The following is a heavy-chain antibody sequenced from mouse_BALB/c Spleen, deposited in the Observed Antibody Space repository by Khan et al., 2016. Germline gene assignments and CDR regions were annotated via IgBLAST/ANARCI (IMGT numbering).Heavy chain of an antibody. CDR3: ARWGYGNYLYQAMDY. J-gene: IGHJ4*01. CDR2: INPGSNYT. CDR1: GYSFTRFW. D-gene: IGHD2-10*02. Sequence: VQLQESGAELAKPGASVKMSCKASGYSFTRFWMHWVKQRPGQGLEWIGYINPGSNYTDYNQNFKDKATLTADKSSSTAYMLLSSLTSEDSAVYFWARWGYGNYLYQAMDYWGQGISVTVSS. V-gene: IGHV1-7*01.